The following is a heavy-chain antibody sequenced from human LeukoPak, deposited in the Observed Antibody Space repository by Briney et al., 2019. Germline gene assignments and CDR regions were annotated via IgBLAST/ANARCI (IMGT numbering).Heavy chain of an antibody. V-gene: IGHV3-21*01. D-gene: IGHD6-13*01. CDR2: ITTSSSYM. J-gene: IGHJ6*03. Sequence: GGSLRLSCAASGFTFSAYNMNWVRRTPGKGLEWVSSITTSSSYMFYADSVRGRFTISRDNAKNSLYLQMNSLRAEDTAVYYCARDHSPTAAVTSYYMDVWGKGTTVTVSS. CDR1: GFTFSAYN. CDR3: ARDHSPTAAVTSYYMDV.